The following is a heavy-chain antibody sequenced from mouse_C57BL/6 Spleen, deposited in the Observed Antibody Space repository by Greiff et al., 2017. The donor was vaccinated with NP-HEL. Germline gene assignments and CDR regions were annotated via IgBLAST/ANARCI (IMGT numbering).Heavy chain of an antibody. CDR1: GFTFSSYA. Sequence: DVMLVESGGGLVKPGGSLKLSCAASGFTFSSYAMSWVRQTPEKRLEWVATISDGGSYTYYPDNVKGRFTISRDNAKNNLYLQMSHLKSEDTAMYYCARDYYYGSSWGYFDVWGTGTTVTVSS. CDR2: ISDGGSYT. CDR3: ARDYYYGSSWGYFDV. D-gene: IGHD1-1*01. J-gene: IGHJ1*03. V-gene: IGHV5-4*01.